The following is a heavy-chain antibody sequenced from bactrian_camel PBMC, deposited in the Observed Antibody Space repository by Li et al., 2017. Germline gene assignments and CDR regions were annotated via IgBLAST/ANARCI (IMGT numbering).Heavy chain of an antibody. D-gene: IGHD6*01. CDR2: IYGDGSNT. Sequence: HVQLVESGGGLVQPGGSLRLSCAASGLAFSSHAMSWVRQAPGKGLGWVSSIYGDGSNTYYADSVKGRFTISRDNAKNTLDLEMNSLKPEDTGMYYCAAARSPVAGRWPETYMRPEAFAYWGQGTQVTVS. CDR1: GLAFSSHA. CDR3: AAARSPVAGRWPETYMRPEAFAY. J-gene: IGHJ4*01. V-gene: IGHV3-2*01.